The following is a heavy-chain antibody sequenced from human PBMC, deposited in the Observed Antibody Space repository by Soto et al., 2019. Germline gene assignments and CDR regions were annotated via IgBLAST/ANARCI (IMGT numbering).Heavy chain of an antibody. V-gene: IGHV1-8*01. CDR1: GYTFTSYD. Sequence: QVQLVQSGAEVKKPGASVKVSCKASGYTFTSYDINWVRQATGQGLEWMGWMNPNSGNTGYAQKFQGRVTMTRNTSISTAYMELSSLRSEDTAVYYCARERIKYTDGWSPSPYYYYYMDVWGKGPTVTVSS. J-gene: IGHJ6*03. D-gene: IGHD5-18*01. CDR3: ARERIKYTDGWSPSPYYYYYMDV. CDR2: MNPNSGNT.